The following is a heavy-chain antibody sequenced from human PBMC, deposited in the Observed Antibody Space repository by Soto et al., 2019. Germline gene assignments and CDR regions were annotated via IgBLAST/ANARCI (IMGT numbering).Heavy chain of an antibody. CDR3: AKTPSGYSPWYFDY. CDR2: ISGSDGST. CDR1: AFSFRIYS. V-gene: IGHV3-23*01. Sequence: PGGSLRLSGTASAFSFRIYSMNWVRQAPGKGLEWVSGISGSDGSTYYADSVKGRFTISRDDAKKTLYLQMNSLRAEDTAVYYCAKTPSGYSPWYFDYWGQGTLVTVSS. J-gene: IGHJ4*02. D-gene: IGHD3-22*01.